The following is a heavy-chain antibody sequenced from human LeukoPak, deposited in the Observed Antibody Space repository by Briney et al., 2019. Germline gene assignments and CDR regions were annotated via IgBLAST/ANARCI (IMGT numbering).Heavy chain of an antibody. CDR1: GDSVSSNSVT. CDR2: TYYRSNWKN. J-gene: IGHJ4*02. CDR3: ARATSVYFDF. V-gene: IGHV6-1*01. Sequence: SQTLSLTCVISGDSVSSNSVTWNWIRQSPSRGLEWLGRTYYRSNWKNDYAVPVQSRMTINPDTSRNQFSLQLDSVTPEDTAVYYCARATSVYFDFWGQGNLVTVSS.